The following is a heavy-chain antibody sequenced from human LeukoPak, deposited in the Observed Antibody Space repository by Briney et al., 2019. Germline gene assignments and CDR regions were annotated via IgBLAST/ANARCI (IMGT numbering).Heavy chain of an antibody. D-gene: IGHD3/OR15-3a*01. Sequence: PGGSLRLSCAASGFTFSSYSMNWVRQAQGEGLEWVSSISSSSSYIYYVDSVKGRFTISRDNAKNSLYLQMNSLRAEDTAEYYCARGKEDWLSNFDYWGQGTLVTVSS. V-gene: IGHV3-21*01. J-gene: IGHJ4*02. CDR3: ARGKEDWLSNFDY. CDR1: GFTFSSYS. CDR2: ISSSSSYI.